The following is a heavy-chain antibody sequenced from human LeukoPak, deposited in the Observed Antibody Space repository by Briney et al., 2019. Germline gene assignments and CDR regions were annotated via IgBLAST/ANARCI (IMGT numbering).Heavy chain of an antibody. Sequence: ASVKVSCKASGYTFTRYGISWVRQAPGQGLEWMGRINPNSGGTNYAQKFQGRVTMTRDTSISTAYMELSRLRSDDTAVYYCARVGDGYNNFDYWGQGTLVTVSS. V-gene: IGHV1-2*06. CDR1: GYTFTRYG. CDR3: ARVGDGYNNFDY. D-gene: IGHD5-24*01. J-gene: IGHJ4*02. CDR2: INPNSGGT.